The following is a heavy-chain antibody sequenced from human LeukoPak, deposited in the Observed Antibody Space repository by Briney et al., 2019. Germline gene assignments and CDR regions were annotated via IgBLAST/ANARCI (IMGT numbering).Heavy chain of an antibody. CDR3: AAYYDILTGTEVARDY. Sequence: ASVKVSCKASGYTFTSYDINWVRQATGQGLEWMGWMNPNSGNTGYAQKFQGRATMTRNTSISTAYMELSSLRSEDTAVYYCAAYYDILTGTEVARDYWGQGTLVTVSS. CDR1: GYTFTSYD. CDR2: MNPNSGNT. V-gene: IGHV1-8*01. J-gene: IGHJ4*02. D-gene: IGHD3-9*01.